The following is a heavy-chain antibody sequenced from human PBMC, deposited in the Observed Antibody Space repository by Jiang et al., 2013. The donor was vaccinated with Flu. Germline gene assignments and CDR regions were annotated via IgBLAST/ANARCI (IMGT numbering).Heavy chain of an antibody. CDR2: ISYDGSNK. CDR3: ASPGFPYYYDSSGSFDY. V-gene: IGHV3-30*04. Sequence: VQLVESGGGVVQPGRSLRLSCAASGFTFSSYAMHWVRQAPGKGLEWVAVISYDGSNKYYADSVKGRFTISRDNSKNTLYLQMNSLRAEDTAVYYCASPGFPYYYDSSGSFDYVGPG. D-gene: IGHD3-22*01. J-gene: IGHJ4*02. CDR1: GFTFSSYA.